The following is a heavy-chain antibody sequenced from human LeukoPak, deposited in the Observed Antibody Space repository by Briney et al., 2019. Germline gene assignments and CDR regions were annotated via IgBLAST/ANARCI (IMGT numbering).Heavy chain of an antibody. V-gene: IGHV1-69*13. CDR3: AREHRYSSGCFDY. CDR2: IIPIFGTA. CDR1: GGTFSSYA. J-gene: IGHJ4*02. D-gene: IGHD6-19*01. Sequence: SVKVSCKASGGTFSSYAISWVRQAPGQGLEWMGGIIPIFGTANYAQKFQGRVTITADESTSTAYMELSSLRSEDTAVYYCAREHRYSSGCFDYWGQGTLVTVSS.